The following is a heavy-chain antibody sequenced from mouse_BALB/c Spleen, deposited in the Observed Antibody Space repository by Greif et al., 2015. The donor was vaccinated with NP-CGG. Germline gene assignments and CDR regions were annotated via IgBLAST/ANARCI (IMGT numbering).Heavy chain of an antibody. CDR3: ARASTMKLDY. D-gene: IGHD2-4*01. CDR2: IDPSDSET. Sequence: QVQLKESGAELVKPGAPVKLSCKASGYTFTSYWMNWVKQRPGRGLEWIGRIDPSDSETHYNQKFKDNATLNGEKSTSTNCIQHSSPTSRDSTLKYFARASTMKLDYWGQGTTLTVSS. CDR1: GYTFTSYW. V-gene: IGHV1S72*01. J-gene: IGHJ2*01.